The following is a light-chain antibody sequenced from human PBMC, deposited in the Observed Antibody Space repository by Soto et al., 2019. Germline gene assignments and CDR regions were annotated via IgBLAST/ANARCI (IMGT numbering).Light chain of an antibody. CDR2: DAS. V-gene: IGKV3-11*01. CDR1: QSVSSY. CDR3: QQHSNWIT. Sequence: EIVLTQSPATLSLSPGERATLSCRASQSVSSYLAWYQQKPGQAPRLLIYDASNRATGIPARFSGSGSGTEFTLTISSLEFADSAVYHCQQHSNWITFGQGTRLEI. J-gene: IGKJ5*01.